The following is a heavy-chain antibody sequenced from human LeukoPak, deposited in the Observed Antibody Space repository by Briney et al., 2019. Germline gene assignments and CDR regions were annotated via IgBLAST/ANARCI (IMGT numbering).Heavy chain of an antibody. Sequence: GGSLRLSCAASGFTFTNYAMHWVRRTPGKGLEWVALISYDAITAYYADSVKGRFTISRDNSKNTLYLQMNSLRAEDTAVYYCARATDYYYYGMDVWGQGTTVTVSS. CDR3: ARATDYYYYGMDV. CDR2: ISYDAITA. J-gene: IGHJ6*02. V-gene: IGHV3-30*03. CDR1: GFTFTNYA.